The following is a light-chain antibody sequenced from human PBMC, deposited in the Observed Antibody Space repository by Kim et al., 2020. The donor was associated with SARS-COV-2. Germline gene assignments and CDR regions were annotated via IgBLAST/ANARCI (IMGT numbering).Light chain of an antibody. CDR1: RPNIGGYY. J-gene: IGLJ2*01. CDR2: GNN. Sequence: VTSTGTGSRPNIGGYYVYLYQQFPGTAPKLLIYGNNNRPSGVPDRFSGSKSGTSASLAISGLQTDDEADYYCQSYDVSLSGTYVVFGGGTQLTVL. CDR3: QSYDVSLSGTYVV. V-gene: IGLV1-40*01.